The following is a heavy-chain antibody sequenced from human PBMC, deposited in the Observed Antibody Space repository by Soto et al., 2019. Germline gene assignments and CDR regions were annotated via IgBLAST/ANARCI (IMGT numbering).Heavy chain of an antibody. CDR2: INSGYGNT. V-gene: IGHV1-3*01. D-gene: IGHD2-21*02. CDR3: AKSVGGFCGADCQVLDY. CDR1: GYTFSSYA. J-gene: IGHJ4*02. Sequence: GASVKVSCKASGYTFSSYAMHWVRQAPGQRLEWMGWINSGYGNTKSSQKFQDRVTISRDTSASTAYMELTSLRSEDTAMYYCAKSVGGFCGADCQVLDYWGQGTLVTVSS.